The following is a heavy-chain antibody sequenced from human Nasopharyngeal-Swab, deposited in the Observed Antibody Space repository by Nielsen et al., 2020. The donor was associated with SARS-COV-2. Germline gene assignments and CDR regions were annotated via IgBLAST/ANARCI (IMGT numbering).Heavy chain of an antibody. J-gene: IGHJ5*02. CDR2: IYPGDSDT. CDR1: GYSFTSYW. Sequence: GESLKISCKGSGYSFTSYWIGWVRQMPGKGLEWMGIIYPGDSDTRYSPSFQGQVTISADKSISTAYLQWSSLKASDTAMYYCARRKRELLDGSPDWFDPWGQGTLVTVSS. D-gene: IGHD1-26*01. V-gene: IGHV5-51*01. CDR3: ARRKRELLDGSPDWFDP.